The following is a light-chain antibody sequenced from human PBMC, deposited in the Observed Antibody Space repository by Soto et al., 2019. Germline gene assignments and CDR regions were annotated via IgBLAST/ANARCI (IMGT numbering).Light chain of an antibody. CDR1: SSNIGSNT. J-gene: IGLJ2*01. Sequence: QSVLTQPPSASGTPGQRVTISCSGSSSNIGSNTVNWYQQLPGTAPKLLIYSNNQRPSGVPDRFSGSKSGTSASLAISGLQSEYEADYYCAAWDDSLNVPGVVFGGGTKLTVL. CDR2: SNN. V-gene: IGLV1-44*01. CDR3: AAWDDSLNVPGVV.